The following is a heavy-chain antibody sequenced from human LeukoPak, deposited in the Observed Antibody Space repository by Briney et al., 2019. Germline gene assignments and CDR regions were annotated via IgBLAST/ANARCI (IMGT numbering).Heavy chain of an antibody. Sequence: GGSLRLSCTASGFTFGDYAMSWFRQAPGKGLEWVGFIRSKAYGGTTKYAASVKGRFTISRDDSKSIAYLQMNSLKTEDTAVYYCTRADIVVVTAAFDIWGQGTMVTVSS. CDR1: GFTFGDYA. V-gene: IGHV3-49*03. J-gene: IGHJ3*02. CDR2: IRSKAYGGTT. CDR3: TRADIVVVTAAFDI. D-gene: IGHD2-21*02.